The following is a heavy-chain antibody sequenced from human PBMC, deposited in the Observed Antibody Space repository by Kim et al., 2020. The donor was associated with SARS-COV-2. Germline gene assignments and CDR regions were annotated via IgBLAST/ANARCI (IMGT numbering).Heavy chain of an antibody. J-gene: IGHJ6*02. CDR2: ISGNGKST. Sequence: GGSLRLSCAASGFTFSTYAMNWVHQAPGKGLEWVSGISGNGKSTYYADSVKGRFTISRDNSKSTLYLQMNSLRAEDTAVYYCARDRQGLKPYYGMDVWGQGTTVIVSS. CDR1: GFTFSTYA. V-gene: IGHV3-23*01. D-gene: IGHD2-21*01. CDR3: ARDRQGLKPYYGMDV.